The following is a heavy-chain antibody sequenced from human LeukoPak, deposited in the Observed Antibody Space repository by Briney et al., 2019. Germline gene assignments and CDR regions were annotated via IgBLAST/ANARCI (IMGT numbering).Heavy chain of an antibody. J-gene: IGHJ4*02. CDR3: ARDVSPYYYDSSGYYYRDY. CDR1: GYTFTNYG. V-gene: IGHV1-18*01. CDR2: ISAYNGNT. D-gene: IGHD3-22*01. Sequence: ASVKVSCKTSGYTFTNYGISWVRQAPGQGLEWMGWISAYNGNTNYAQKFQGRVTMTTDTSTSTAYMEVRSLRSDDTAVYYCARDVSPYYYDSSGYYYRDYWGQGTLVTVSS.